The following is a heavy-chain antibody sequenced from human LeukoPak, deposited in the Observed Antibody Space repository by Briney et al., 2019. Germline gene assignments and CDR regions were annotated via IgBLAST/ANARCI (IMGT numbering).Heavy chain of an antibody. CDR3: AKDIGFVGATGFQH. V-gene: IGHV3-9*01. CDR2: ISWNSGSI. Sequence: GRSLRLSRAASGFTFDDYAMHWVRQAPGKGLEWVSGISWNSGSIGYADSVKGRFTISRDNAKNSLYLQMNSLRAEDTALYYCAKDIGFVGATGFQHWGQGTLVTVSS. J-gene: IGHJ1*01. D-gene: IGHD1-26*01. CDR1: GFTFDDYA.